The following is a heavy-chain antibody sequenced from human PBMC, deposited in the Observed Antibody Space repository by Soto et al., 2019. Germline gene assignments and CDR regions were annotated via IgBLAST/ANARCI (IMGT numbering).Heavy chain of an antibody. CDR3: AKPYGGYSGYDYYFDY. CDR1: GFTFSSYG. Sequence: QPGGSLRLSCAASGFTFSSYGMHWVRQAPGKGLEWVAVISYDGSNKYYADSVKGRFTISRDNSKNTLYLQMNSLRAEDTAVYYCAKPYGGYSGYDYYFDYWGQGTLVTVSS. J-gene: IGHJ4*02. D-gene: IGHD5-12*01. CDR2: ISYDGSNK. V-gene: IGHV3-30*18.